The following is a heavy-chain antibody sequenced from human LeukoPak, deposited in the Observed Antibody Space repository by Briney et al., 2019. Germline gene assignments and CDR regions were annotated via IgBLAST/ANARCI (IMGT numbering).Heavy chain of an antibody. D-gene: IGHD1-14*01. CDR1: GLTFSTSG. CDR2: IGPTGSDR. Sequence: PGGSLRLSCTASGLTFSTSGFNWVRQAPGKGLEWVASIGPTGSDRYHADSIKGRFTISRDNANNFLYLQMNSLRAEDTAVYYCARETNGRHYDYWGQGTLLTVSS. J-gene: IGHJ4*02. V-gene: IGHV3-21*06. CDR3: ARETNGRHYDY.